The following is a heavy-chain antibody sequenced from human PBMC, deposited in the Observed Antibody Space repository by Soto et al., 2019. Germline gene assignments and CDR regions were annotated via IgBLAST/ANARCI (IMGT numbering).Heavy chain of an antibody. Sequence: QVQLQESGPRLVEASQTLSLTCTVSNASITSSGYYWSWVRQPPGKRLEWIGYIYHSGSTFYSPSLQSRLTMSVDTSKTQFSLTLRSVPAADTAVYHCARMSGTYYVPDYWGQGTLVTVSS. V-gene: IGHV4-31*03. J-gene: IGHJ4*02. CDR2: IYHSGST. D-gene: IGHD1-26*01. CDR3: ARMSGTYYVPDY. CDR1: NASITSSGYY.